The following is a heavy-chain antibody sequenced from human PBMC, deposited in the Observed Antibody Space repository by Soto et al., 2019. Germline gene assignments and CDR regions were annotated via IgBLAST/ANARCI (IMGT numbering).Heavy chain of an antibody. Sequence: EVQLVQSGAEVKKQGESLNISCKGSGYSFTTYWIGWVRQMPGKGLEWMGIIYPGDSDTRYSSSFQGQVTISADKSISTAYLQWSSLKASDTAIYHCARLNRGAAAAIAAFDIWGQGTMVTVSS. D-gene: IGHD6-13*01. CDR3: ARLNRGAAAAIAAFDI. CDR1: GYSFTTYW. V-gene: IGHV5-51*03. J-gene: IGHJ3*02. CDR2: IYPGDSDT.